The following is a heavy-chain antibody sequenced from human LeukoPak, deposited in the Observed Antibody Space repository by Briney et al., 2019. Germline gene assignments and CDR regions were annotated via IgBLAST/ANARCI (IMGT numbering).Heavy chain of an antibody. V-gene: IGHV4-34*01. CDR2: INHSGST. D-gene: IGHD3-10*01. CDR3: ARGIHYYGSGSYPYSFDY. CDR1: GGSFSGYY. J-gene: IGHJ4*02. Sequence: PSETLSLTCAVYGGSFSGYYWSWIRQPPGKGLEWIGEINHSGSTNYNPTLKSRVTISVDTSKDQFSLKLSSVTAAHTAVYYCARGIHYYGSGSYPYSFDYWGQGTLVTVSS.